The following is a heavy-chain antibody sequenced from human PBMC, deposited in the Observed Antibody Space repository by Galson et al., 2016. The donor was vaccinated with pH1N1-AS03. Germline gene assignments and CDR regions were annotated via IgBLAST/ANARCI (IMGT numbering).Heavy chain of an antibody. CDR1: GGTFGSYA. V-gene: IGHV1-69*13. CDR3: ARDVSGSYGLDY. D-gene: IGHD1-26*01. Sequence: SVKVSCKASGGTFGSYAVSWMRQAPGQGLEWMGGIIPIFGTRHYAQRFQGRVTITADESTTTASMELSSLRFEDTAMYYCARDVSGSYGLDYWGQGTQVTVSS. CDR2: IIPIFGTR. J-gene: IGHJ4*02.